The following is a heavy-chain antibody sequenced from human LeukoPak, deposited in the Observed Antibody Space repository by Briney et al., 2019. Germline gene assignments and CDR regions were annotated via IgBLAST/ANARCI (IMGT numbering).Heavy chain of an antibody. CDR1: GGSISTYY. CDR2: IYASRNT. D-gene: IGHD6-6*01. V-gene: IGHV4-4*07. Sequence: SETLSLTCTVHGGSISTYYWSLIRQTAGKGLEWIGRIYASRNTHYNPSLKSRVTMSLDTSKNRFSLRLTSVTAADTAVYYCAREYSSSSGNNAFDVWGQGTMVTVSS. CDR3: AREYSSSSGNNAFDV. J-gene: IGHJ3*01.